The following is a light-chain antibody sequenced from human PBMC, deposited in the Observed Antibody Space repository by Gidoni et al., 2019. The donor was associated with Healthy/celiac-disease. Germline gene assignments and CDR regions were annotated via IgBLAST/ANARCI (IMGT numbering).Light chain of an antibody. CDR2: DAS. Sequence: DIQMTQSPSSLSASVGDRVTITCQASQDISNYLNWYQQKPGKAPKLLIYDASNLETGVPSRFSGSGSGTDFTFTISSLQPEDIATYYCQQYEGPDSGWGFTFGPGTKVDIK. J-gene: IGKJ3*01. V-gene: IGKV1-33*01. CDR3: QQYEGPDSGWGFT. CDR1: QDISNY.